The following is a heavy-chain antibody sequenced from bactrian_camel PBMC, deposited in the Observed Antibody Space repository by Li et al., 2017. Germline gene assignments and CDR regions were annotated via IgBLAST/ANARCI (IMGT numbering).Heavy chain of an antibody. CDR1: GYTYNRNC. CDR3: AAQFLEASCAVVHAIDN. Sequence: DVQLVESGGGSVQAGGSLRLSCAASGYTYNRNCMAWFRQAPGKEREGVASIRPGATTTAYASSVRGRFSISLDTAKNTVFLQMNSLKPEDTATYYCAAQFLEASCAVVHAIDNWGQGTQVTVS. D-gene: IGHD2*01. J-gene: IGHJ4*01. V-gene: IGHV3S40*01. CDR2: IRPGATTT.